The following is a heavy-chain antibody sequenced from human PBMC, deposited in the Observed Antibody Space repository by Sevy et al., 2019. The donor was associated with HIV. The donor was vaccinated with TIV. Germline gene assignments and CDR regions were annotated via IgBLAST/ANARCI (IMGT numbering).Heavy chain of an antibody. CDR1: GFTFSTYS. D-gene: IGHD3-22*01. J-gene: IGHJ5*02. CDR3: AREAYYYDSREENWFDP. V-gene: IGHV3-48*02. CDR2: ISRTSTTT. Sequence: GGSLRLSCKASGFTFSTYSMHWVRQAPGKGREWVSSISRTSTTTYYADSAKGRFTISRDNAKNSLYLQMNSLRDEDTAVYYCAREAYYYDSREENWFDPWGQGTLVTVSS.